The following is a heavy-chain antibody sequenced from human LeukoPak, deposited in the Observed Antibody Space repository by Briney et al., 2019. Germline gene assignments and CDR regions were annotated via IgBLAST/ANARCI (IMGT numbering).Heavy chain of an antibody. Sequence: GGSLRLSCAASGFTVSSNYMSWVRQAPGKGLEWVSVIYSGGSTYYADSVKGRFTISRDNSKNTLYLQMNSLRAEDTAVYYCARIVALMGDAFDIWGQGTMVTVSS. J-gene: IGHJ3*02. D-gene: IGHD5-12*01. CDR3: ARIVALMGDAFDI. CDR2: IYSGGST. V-gene: IGHV3-53*01. CDR1: GFTVSSNY.